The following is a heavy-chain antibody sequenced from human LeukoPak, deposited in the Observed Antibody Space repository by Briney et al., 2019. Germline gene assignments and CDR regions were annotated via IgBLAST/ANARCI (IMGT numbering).Heavy chain of an antibody. D-gene: IGHD2-2*01. Sequence: SETLSLTCTVSGSISGYYWSWIRQPPGKGLEWIGYLYTSGSTNYNPSLESRVTISVDTSKNQFSLDLSSVTAADTAVYYCARQKCTSTSCLTKNAFDIWGQGTMVTASS. CDR1: GSISGYY. J-gene: IGHJ3*02. V-gene: IGHV4-4*09. CDR3: ARQKCTSTSCLTKNAFDI. CDR2: LYTSGST.